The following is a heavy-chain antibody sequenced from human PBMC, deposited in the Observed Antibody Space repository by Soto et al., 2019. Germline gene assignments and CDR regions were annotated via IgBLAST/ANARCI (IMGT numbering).Heavy chain of an antibody. CDR1: GGTFSSYA. Sequence: QVQLVQSGAEVKKPGSSMKGSCKASGGTFSSYAISWVRQAPGQGLEWMGGIIPLFGTSNYAQKFQGRVTITADESTRTAYMELSSLRSEDTGVYYSASGNLVGTIGGGYYYGMDVWGQGTTVSVSS. V-gene: IGHV1-69*01. CDR2: IIPLFGTS. CDR3: ASGNLVGTIGGGYYYGMDV. J-gene: IGHJ6*02. D-gene: IGHD2-8*01.